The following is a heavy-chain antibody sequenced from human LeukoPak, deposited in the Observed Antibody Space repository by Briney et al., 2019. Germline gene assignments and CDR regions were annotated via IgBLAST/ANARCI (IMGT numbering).Heavy chain of an antibody. CDR1: GFTVSSKY. J-gene: IGHJ4*02. Sequence: GGSLRLSCAASGFTVSSKYMSWVRQAPGNGLEWVSVIYTGETTYYADSVKGRFTISRDNSKNKLYLQMDGLRVEDTAVYYCAKVGAVAAVENWGQGTLVTVSS. CDR2: IYTGETT. V-gene: IGHV3-66*01. CDR3: AKVGAVAAVEN. D-gene: IGHD6-19*01.